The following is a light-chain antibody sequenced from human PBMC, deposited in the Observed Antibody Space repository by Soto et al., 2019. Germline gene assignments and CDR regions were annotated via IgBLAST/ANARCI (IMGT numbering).Light chain of an antibody. CDR1: KSDSSN. J-gene: IGKJ1*01. Sequence: ETVLTPSPGSLALFPGERAPISCRGSKSDSSNLAWYQQKPGQAPRLLIYGASTSATGIPARCSGSGAWTEVTLTIISLQSEDFAVYYCQQYNNWPRTFGQGTKVEIK. CDR2: GAS. CDR3: QQYNNWPRT. V-gene: IGKV3-15*01.